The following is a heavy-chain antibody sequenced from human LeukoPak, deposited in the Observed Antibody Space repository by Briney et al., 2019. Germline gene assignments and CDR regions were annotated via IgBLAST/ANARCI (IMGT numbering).Heavy chain of an antibody. CDR1: GYSFNFYY. CDR3: ARVDEGGHFSYYGMDA. D-gene: IGHD3-16*01. CDR2: IKPKSDDT. V-gene: IGHV1-2*02. J-gene: IGHJ6*02. Sequence: GASVKVSCEAFGYSFNFYYIHWVRQAPGQGLEWMGWIKPKSDDTNYGQNFQGRVTMTRDTSISTAYMELSGLRSDDTAVYYCARVDEGGHFSYYGMDAWGQGTTVTVSS.